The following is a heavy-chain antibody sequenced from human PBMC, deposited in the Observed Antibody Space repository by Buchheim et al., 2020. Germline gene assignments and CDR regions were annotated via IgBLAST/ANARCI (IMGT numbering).Heavy chain of an antibody. Sequence: QVQLQQWGAGLLKPSETLSLTCAVYGGSFSGYYWSWIRQPPGKGLEWIGEINHSGSTNYNPSLKSRVTIAVDTSKNQFSLMLSSVTAADTAVYYCARVLWFGSNWFDPWGQGTL. V-gene: IGHV4-34*01. J-gene: IGHJ5*02. CDR1: GGSFSGYY. CDR2: INHSGST. D-gene: IGHD3-10*01. CDR3: ARVLWFGSNWFDP.